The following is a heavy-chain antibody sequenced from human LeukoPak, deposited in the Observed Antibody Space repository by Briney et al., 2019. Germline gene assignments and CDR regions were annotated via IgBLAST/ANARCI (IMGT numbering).Heavy chain of an antibody. V-gene: IGHV1-69*06. CDR1: GGTFSSYA. CDR3: AIVVVAGSFDY. Sequence: ASVKVSCKASGGTFSSYAISWVRQAPGQGLEWMGGIIPIFDTANYAQKFQGRVTITADKSTSTAYMELSSLRSEDTAVYYCAIVVVAGSFDYWGQGTLVTVSS. CDR2: IIPIFDTA. J-gene: IGHJ4*02. D-gene: IGHD2-15*01.